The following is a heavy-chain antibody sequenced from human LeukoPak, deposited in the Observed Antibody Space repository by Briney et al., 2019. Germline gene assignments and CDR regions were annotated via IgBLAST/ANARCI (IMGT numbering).Heavy chain of an antibody. V-gene: IGHV4-39*01. D-gene: IGHD4-17*01. J-gene: IGHJ6*03. Sequence: SETLSLTCTVSGGSISSSSYYWGWIRQPPGKGLEWIGSIYYSGSTYYTPSLKSRVIISVDTSKNQFSLKLSSVTAADTAVYYCARQGVGTYDYGDEGYYMDVWGKGTTVTISS. CDR1: GGSISSSSYY. CDR3: ARQGVGTYDYGDEGYYMDV. CDR2: IYYSGST.